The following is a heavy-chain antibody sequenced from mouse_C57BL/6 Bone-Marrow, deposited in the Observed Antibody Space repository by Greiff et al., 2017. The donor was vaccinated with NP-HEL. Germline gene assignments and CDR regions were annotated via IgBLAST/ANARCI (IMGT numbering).Heavy chain of an antibody. CDR2: ISSGGSYT. D-gene: IGHD1-1*01. CDR1: GFTFSSYG. Sequence: EVMLVESGGDLVKPGGSLKLSCAASGFTFSSYGMSWVRQTPDKRLEWVATISSGGSYTYYPDSVKGRFTISRDNAKNTLYLQMSSLKSEDTAMYYCEVVGFDYWGQGTTLTVSS. V-gene: IGHV5-6*01. CDR3: EVVGFDY. J-gene: IGHJ2*01.